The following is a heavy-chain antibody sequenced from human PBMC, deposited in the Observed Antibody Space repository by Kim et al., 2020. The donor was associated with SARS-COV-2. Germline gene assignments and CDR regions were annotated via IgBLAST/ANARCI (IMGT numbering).Heavy chain of an antibody. J-gene: IGHJ4*02. V-gene: IGHV3-11*06. D-gene: IGHD6-19*01. CDR1: GFTFSDYY. CDR2: ISSSSYT. Sequence: GGSLRLSCAASGFTFSDYYMSWIRQAPGKGLEWVSYISSSSYTNYADSVKGRFTISRDNAKNSLYLQMNSLRAEDTAVYYCARLTGGWSPFDYWGQGTLVTVSS. CDR3: ARLTGGWSPFDY.